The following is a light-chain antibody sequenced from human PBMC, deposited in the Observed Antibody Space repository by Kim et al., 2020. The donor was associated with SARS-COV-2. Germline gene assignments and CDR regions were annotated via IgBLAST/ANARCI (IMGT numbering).Light chain of an antibody. CDR1: NSNIGAGFN. CDR3: QSFDSSLSGFVI. Sequence: VTLSCTGRNSNIGAGFNVHWYQYLPGTAPKLLISDNNNRPSGVPDRFSASKSATSASLAITGLQAEDEADYYCQSFDSSLSGFVIFGGGTQLTVL. CDR2: DNN. J-gene: IGLJ2*01. V-gene: IGLV1-40*01.